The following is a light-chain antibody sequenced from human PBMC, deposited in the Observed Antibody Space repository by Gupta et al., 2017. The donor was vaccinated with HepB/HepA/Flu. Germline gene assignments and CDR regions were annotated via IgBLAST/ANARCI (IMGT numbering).Light chain of an antibody. Sequence: DVVITQSPLSLPVTLGQPASISCRSSQSLVYIYVNNYLNWFQQTPGQSPRRQIYKVSDRDSGVPDRFSGSGSGTDFTLKISRVEAEDVGVYYCMQGTHWPLTFGQGTKVEIK. CDR2: KVS. CDR3: MQGTHWPLT. J-gene: IGKJ1*01. CDR1: QSLVYIYVNNY. V-gene: IGKV2-30*01.